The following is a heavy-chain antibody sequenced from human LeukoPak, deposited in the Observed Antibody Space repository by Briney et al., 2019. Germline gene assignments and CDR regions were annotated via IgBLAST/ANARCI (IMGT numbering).Heavy chain of an antibody. D-gene: IGHD3-3*01. CDR2: IYSTGST. V-gene: IGHV4-4*07. J-gene: IGHJ6*03. CDR1: GGYITSYF. CDR3: AREVVTISGADMKNYMDV. Sequence: SETLSLTCTVSGGYITSYFWSWIRQPAGKEMEWIGRIYSTGSTNYNPSLKSRVTMSVDKSTNQFSLKLSSVTAPDTAVYYCAREVVTISGADMKNYMDVWGAGTTVTVSS.